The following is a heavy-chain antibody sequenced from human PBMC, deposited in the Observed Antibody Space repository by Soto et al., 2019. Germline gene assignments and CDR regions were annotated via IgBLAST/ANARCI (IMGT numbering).Heavy chain of an antibody. Sequence: QVQLQESGPGLVKPSGTLSLTCAVSGGSISSNYWWTWVRQAPGKGLEWIGEMYHSGSTNYNPSLPSRGTISFDKSRIQSLLTLPSVTAAATAVYYCARLQMIAVGGPVYRSFEIWGQGTLVTVSS. CDR1: GGSISSNYW. CDR2: MYHSGST. V-gene: IGHV4-4*02. CDR3: ARLQMIAVGGPVYRSFEI. J-gene: IGHJ3*02. D-gene: IGHD3-16*01.